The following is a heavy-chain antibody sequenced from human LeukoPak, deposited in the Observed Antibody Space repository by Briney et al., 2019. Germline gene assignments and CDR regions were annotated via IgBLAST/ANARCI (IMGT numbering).Heavy chain of an antibody. CDR2: IGDSGGST. D-gene: IGHD5-12*01. CDR3: AEGEYSGYDLYYFDY. V-gene: IGHV3-23*01. CDR1: GFTFSSYA. J-gene: IGHJ4*02. Sequence: PGGSLRLSCAASGFTFSSYAMNWVRQAPGKGLEWVSTIGDSGGSTYYADSVKGRSTISRDNSKNTLYLQMNSLRAEDTAVYYCAEGEYSGYDLYYFDYWGQGTLVTVSS.